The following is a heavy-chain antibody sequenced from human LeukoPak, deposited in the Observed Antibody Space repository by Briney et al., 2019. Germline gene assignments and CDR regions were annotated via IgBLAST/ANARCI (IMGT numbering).Heavy chain of an antibody. V-gene: IGHV3-33*08. D-gene: IGHD4-11*01. CDR3: VIDAERGFVYSNSLRY. CDR2: IRSDGTNR. CDR1: GFIYSHYG. J-gene: IGHJ4*01. Sequence: GGSLRLSCAASGFIYSHYGMHWVRQAPGKGLEWVAVIRSDGTNRYYAGSVKGRFTISRDNSQRTLFLQMNSLRVEDTAMYYCVIDAERGFVYSNSLRYWGHGTLVSVSS.